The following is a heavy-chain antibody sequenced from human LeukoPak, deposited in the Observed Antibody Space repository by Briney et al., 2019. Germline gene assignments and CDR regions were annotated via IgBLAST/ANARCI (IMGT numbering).Heavy chain of an antibody. V-gene: IGHV1-3*01. CDR2: INAGNGNT. Sequence: ASVKVSCKASGYTFTSYAVHWVRQAPGQRLEWMGWINAGNGNTKYSQKFQGRVTITRDTSASTAYMELSSLRSEDTAVYYCARDRWWEPTDFSFDYWGQGTLVTVPS. D-gene: IGHD1-26*01. CDR3: ARDRWWEPTDFSFDY. CDR1: GYTFTSYA. J-gene: IGHJ4*02.